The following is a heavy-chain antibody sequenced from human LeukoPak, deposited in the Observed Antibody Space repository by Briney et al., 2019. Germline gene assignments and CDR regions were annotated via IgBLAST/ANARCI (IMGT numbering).Heavy chain of an antibody. J-gene: IGHJ4*02. V-gene: IGHV1-69*02. CDR1: GGTFSSYT. D-gene: IGHD3-22*01. CDR3: ARYQYYYDSSGYPVDY. CDR2: IIPILGIA. Sequence: SVKVSCKASGGTFSSYTISWVRQAPGQRLEWMGRIIPILGIANYGQKFQGRVTITADKSTSTAYMELSSLRSEDTAVYYCARYQYYYDSSGYPVDYWGQGTLVTVSS.